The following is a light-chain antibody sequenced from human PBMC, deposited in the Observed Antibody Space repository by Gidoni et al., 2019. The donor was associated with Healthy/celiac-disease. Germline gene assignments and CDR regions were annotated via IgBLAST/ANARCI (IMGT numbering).Light chain of an antibody. CDR1: QGISSY. CDR2: AAS. J-gene: IGKJ4*01. V-gene: IGKV1-8*01. CDR3: QQYYSYPRT. Sequence: AIRMTQSPSSFSASTGDRVTISWRASQGISSYVAWYQQKPGKAPKLLIYAASTLQSGVPSRFSGSGSGTDFTLTISCLQSEDFATYYCQQYYSYPRTFXGXTKVXIK.